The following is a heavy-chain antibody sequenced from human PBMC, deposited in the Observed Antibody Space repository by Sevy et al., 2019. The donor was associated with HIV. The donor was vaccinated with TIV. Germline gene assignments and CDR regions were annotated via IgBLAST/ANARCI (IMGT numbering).Heavy chain of an antibody. V-gene: IGHV3-21*01. D-gene: IGHD3-22*01. J-gene: IGHJ4*02. CDR3: ARSLDYYDSSGANDY. CDR1: GFTFSYYT. CDR2: ISSGSSYI. Sequence: GGSLRLSCAASGFTFSYYTMKWVRQAPGKGLEWVSSISSGSSYISYGDSVKGRFTISRDNAKNSLFLQMNSLRAEDTAVYYCARSLDYYDSSGANDYWGQGTLVTVSS.